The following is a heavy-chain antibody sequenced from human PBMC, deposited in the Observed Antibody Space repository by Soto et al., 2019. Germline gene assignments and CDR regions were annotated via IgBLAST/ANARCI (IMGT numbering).Heavy chain of an antibody. V-gene: IGHV1-2*02. Sequence: ASVKVSCKASGYTFTGYYMHWVRQAPGQGLEWMGWINPNSGGTNYAQKFQGRVTMTRDTSISTAYMELSRLRSDDTAVYYCARTGYRNNWNYADDAFDIWGQGTTVTVSS. CDR1: GYTFTGYY. CDR2: INPNSGGT. CDR3: ARTGYRNNWNYADDAFDI. J-gene: IGHJ3*02. D-gene: IGHD1-7*01.